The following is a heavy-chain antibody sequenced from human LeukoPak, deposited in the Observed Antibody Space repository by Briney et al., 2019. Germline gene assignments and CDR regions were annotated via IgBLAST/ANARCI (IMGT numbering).Heavy chain of an antibody. CDR2: IIPIFGTA. J-gene: IGHJ6*02. CDR3: ARDERITIFGVVIIGYYGMDV. Sequence: VASVKVSCKVSGYTLTELSMHWVRQAPGQGLEWMGGIIPIFGTANYAQKFQGRVTITADESTSTAYMELSSLRSEDTAVYYCARDERITIFGVVIIGYYGMDVWGQGTTVTVSS. V-gene: IGHV1-69*13. D-gene: IGHD3-3*01. CDR1: GYTLTELS.